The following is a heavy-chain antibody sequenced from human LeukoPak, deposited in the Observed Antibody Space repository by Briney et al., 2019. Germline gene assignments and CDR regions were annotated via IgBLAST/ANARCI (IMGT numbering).Heavy chain of an antibody. V-gene: IGHV1-3*01. J-gene: IGHJ6*04. Sequence: ASVKVSCKASGYTFSSYAMHWVRQAPGQRLERMGWINAGSGNTKYSLKFQGRVTITRGTSASTAYMELSSLRSEDTAVYYCASGQYSSGWYLGNYYYGMDVWGKGTTVTVPS. D-gene: IGHD6-19*01. CDR1: GYTFSSYA. CDR3: ASGQYSSGWYLGNYYYGMDV. CDR2: INAGSGNT.